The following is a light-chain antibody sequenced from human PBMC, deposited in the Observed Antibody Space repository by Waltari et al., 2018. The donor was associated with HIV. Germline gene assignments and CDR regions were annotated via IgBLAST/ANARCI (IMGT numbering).Light chain of an antibody. CDR2: NVN. J-gene: IGLJ1*01. CDR1: SRYVDTF. CDR3: CSHAGNFIFA. Sequence: QSALTQPHSVSGSPGQSLTISCTGTSRYVDTFVSWYQQHPGKAPQGIIYNVNNRPSGCPDRFSCSKSGNTAFLTISGLQAEDEAEYHCCSHAGNFIFAFGTGTKVTVL. V-gene: IGLV2-11*01.